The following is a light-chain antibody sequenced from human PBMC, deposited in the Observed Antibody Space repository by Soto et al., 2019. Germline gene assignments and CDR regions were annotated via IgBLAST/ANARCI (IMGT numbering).Light chain of an antibody. CDR1: SSDVGSYNL. CDR3: SSDAGSDNWV. J-gene: IGLJ3*02. Sequence: QSALTQPPSASGSPGQSVTISCTGTSSDVGSYNLVSWYQQHPGKAPKLKISEVSKRHSGVPDRFSGSKSGNTASLTVSGLLVEDEAEYYCSSDAGSDNWVFGGGTQRTVL. V-gene: IGLV2-8*01. CDR2: EVS.